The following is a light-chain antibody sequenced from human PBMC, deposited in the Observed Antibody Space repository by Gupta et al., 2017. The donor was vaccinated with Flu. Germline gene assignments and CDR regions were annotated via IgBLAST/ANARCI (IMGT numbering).Light chain of an antibody. CDR1: QDIRTW. J-gene: IGKJ4*01. Sequence: DLQMTQSPSSLSASVGDRVTITCRASQDIRTWLAWYQQKPEKAPKPLIYAASNLQSGVPSRFSGGGSGTDFTLTISNLQPEDFATYYCQQYNSFPLTFGGGTKVEIK. CDR2: AAS. CDR3: QQYNSFPLT. V-gene: IGKV1D-16*01.